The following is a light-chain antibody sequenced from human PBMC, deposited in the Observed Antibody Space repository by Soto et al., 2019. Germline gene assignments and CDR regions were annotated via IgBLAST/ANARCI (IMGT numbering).Light chain of an antibody. V-gene: IGKV3-20*01. CDR2: GAS. CDR3: QQYDT. Sequence: EIVLTQSPGTLSLSPGQRATLSCRASQSVSSGNLAWYQQKPGQAPRLLIYGASSRATGIPDRFSGSGSGTDFTLTISRLEPEDFAVYYCQQYDTFGGGTKVDIK. J-gene: IGKJ4*01. CDR1: QSVSSGN.